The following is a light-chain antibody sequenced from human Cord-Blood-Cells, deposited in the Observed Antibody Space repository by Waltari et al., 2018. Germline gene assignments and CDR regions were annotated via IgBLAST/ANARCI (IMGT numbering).Light chain of an antibody. CDR1: QSISSY. J-gene: IGKJ2*03. CDR2: AAS. CDR3: QQSYSTPYS. Sequence: DIQMTQSPSSVSASVADRVTITCRASQSISSYLNWYQQKPGKAPKLLIYAASSLQSGVPSRFSGSGSGTDFTLTISSLQPEDFATYYCQQSYSTPYSFGQGTKLEIK. V-gene: IGKV1-39*01.